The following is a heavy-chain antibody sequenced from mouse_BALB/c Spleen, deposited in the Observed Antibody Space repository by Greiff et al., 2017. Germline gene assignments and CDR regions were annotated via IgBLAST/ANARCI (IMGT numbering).Heavy chain of an antibody. Sequence: EVKVVESGGDLVKPGGSLKLSCAASGITFSSYGMSWVRQTPDKRLEWVATISSGGSYTYYPDSVKGRFTISRDNAKNTLYLQMSNLKSEDTAMYYCARQEDSSGYVWGQGTLVTVSA. J-gene: IGHJ3*02. CDR2: ISSGGSYT. D-gene: IGHD3-2*01. CDR3: ARQEDSSGYV. CDR1: GITFSSYG. V-gene: IGHV5-6*01.